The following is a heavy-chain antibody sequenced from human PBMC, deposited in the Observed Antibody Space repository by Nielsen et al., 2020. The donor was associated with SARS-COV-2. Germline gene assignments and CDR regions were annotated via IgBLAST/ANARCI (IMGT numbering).Heavy chain of an antibody. CDR3: AKLPYRDSSSWYFSYYYGMDV. V-gene: IGHV3-30*18. J-gene: IGHJ6*02. D-gene: IGHD6-13*01. CDR2: ISYDGSNK. CDR1: GFTFSSYG. Sequence: GESLKISCAASGFTFSSYGMHWVRQAPGKGLEWVAVISYDGSNKYYADSVKGRFTISRDNSKNTLYLQMNSLRAEDTAVYYCAKLPYRDSSSWYFSYYYGMDVWGQGTTVTVSS.